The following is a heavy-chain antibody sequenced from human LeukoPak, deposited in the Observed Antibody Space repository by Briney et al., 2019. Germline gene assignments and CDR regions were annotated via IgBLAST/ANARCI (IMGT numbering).Heavy chain of an antibody. J-gene: IGHJ4*02. CDR2: ISSSGSTI. D-gene: IGHD6-19*01. Sequence: PGTSLRLSCAASGFTFSSYVMNWVRQAPGKGLEWISYISSSGSTIYYADSVKGRFTISRDNAKNSLYLQMNSLRAEDTAIYYCARERSGWYGSYFDFWGQGTLVTVSS. V-gene: IGHV3-48*03. CDR3: ARERSGWYGSYFDF. CDR1: GFTFSSYV.